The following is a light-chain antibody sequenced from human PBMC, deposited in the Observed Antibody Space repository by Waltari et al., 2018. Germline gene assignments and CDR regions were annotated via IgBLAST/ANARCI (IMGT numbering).Light chain of an antibody. CDR3: MQGTHWPWT. V-gene: IGKV2-30*01. J-gene: IGKJ1*01. Sequence: DVVMTQSPLSLPVTLGQPASISCRSSLSLVSSDGNTYFNWFQQRSGQSPRRLLYKVSNRDSGVPDRFSGSGSGTDFTLRISRVEAEDVGVYYCMQGTHWPWTFGPGTKVEIK. CDR2: KVS. CDR1: LSLVSSDGNTY.